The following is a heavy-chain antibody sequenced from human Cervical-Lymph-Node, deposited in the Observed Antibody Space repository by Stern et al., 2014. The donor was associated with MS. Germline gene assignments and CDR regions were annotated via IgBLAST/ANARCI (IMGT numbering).Heavy chain of an antibody. CDR2: ISSTTTYI. Sequence: EDQLVESGGGLVKPGGSLRLSCAASGFTFSSYTMTWVRQAPGQGLEWVSSISSTTTYIYYADSVKGRFTISRNDTKNSLYLQMNGLRAEDTAVYYCTRDLEYSSSLPFDFWGQGTLVTVSS. CDR3: TRDLEYSSSLPFDF. CDR1: GFTFSSYT. V-gene: IGHV3-21*01. J-gene: IGHJ4*02. D-gene: IGHD6-6*01.